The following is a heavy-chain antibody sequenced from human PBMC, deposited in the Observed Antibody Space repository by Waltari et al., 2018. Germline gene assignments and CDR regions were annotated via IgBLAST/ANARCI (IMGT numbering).Heavy chain of an antibody. V-gene: IGHV1-46*01. J-gene: IGHJ5*02. CDR3: AVLYYDSTRDWFDP. Sequence: VLLLQSAAASKTPRASFRDSWKTSGDTLSSKYMNWLRQAPGQGLEWMGIINPSGGSTSYAQKFKGRVTMTRDTSTSTVYMELSSLRSEDTAVYYCAVLYYDSTRDWFDPWGQGTLVTVSS. CDR2: INPSGGST. D-gene: IGHD3-22*01. CDR1: GDTLSSKY.